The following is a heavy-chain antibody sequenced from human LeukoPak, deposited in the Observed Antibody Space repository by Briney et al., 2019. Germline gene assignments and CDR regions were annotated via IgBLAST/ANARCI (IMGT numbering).Heavy chain of an antibody. V-gene: IGHV3-30*02. Sequence: GGSLRLSCAASGFTFSSYGMHWVRQAPGKGLEWVSFIRYDGSNKYYADSVKGRFTISRDNAKNSLYLQMNSLRAEDTPVYYCARDRDGYNYPSRYYYYMDVWGKGTTVTISS. CDR2: IRYDGSNK. CDR3: ARDRDGYNYPSRYYYYMDV. D-gene: IGHD5-24*01. J-gene: IGHJ6*03. CDR1: GFTFSSYG.